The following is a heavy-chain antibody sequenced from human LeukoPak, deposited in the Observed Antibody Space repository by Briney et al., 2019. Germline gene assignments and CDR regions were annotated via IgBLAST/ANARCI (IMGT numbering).Heavy chain of an antibody. Sequence: PSETLSLTCTVSGGSISSGDYYWSWICQPPGKGLEWIGYIYYSGSTYYNPSLKSRVTISVDTSKNQFSLKLSSVTAADTAVYYCASLRRDGYKCNYWGQGTLVTVSS. CDR1: GGSISSGDYY. J-gene: IGHJ4*02. CDR2: IYYSGST. V-gene: IGHV4-30-4*08. CDR3: ASLRRDGYKCNY. D-gene: IGHD5-24*01.